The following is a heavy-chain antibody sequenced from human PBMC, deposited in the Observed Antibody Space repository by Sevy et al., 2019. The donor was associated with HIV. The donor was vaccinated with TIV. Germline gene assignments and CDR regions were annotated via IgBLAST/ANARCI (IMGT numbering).Heavy chain of an antibody. Sequence: GGSLRLSCAASGFTVSTNYMSWVRQAPGKGLEWVSVIYSGGTTYYADSVKGRFTISRDKSKNTLYLQMNSLRAEDTAVYYCAREFGDGYNPRYCFDYWGQGTLVTVSS. CDR2: IYSGGTT. V-gene: IGHV3-53*01. CDR1: GFTVSTNY. D-gene: IGHD3-3*01. CDR3: AREFGDGYNPRYCFDY. J-gene: IGHJ4*02.